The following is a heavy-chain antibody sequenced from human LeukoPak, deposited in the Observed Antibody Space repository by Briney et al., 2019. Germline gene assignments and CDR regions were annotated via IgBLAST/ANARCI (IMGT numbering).Heavy chain of an antibody. J-gene: IGHJ4*02. CDR2: IYSGGST. Sequence: GGSLRLSCAVSGFTVSTNYMNWVRQAPGKGLEWVSVIYSGGSTYYADSVKGRFTISRDNSKNTLYLQMNSLRAEDTAVYYCARAAPFTSDYFDYGGQGPQVTVSS. D-gene: IGHD3-16*01. CDR1: GFTVSTNY. CDR3: ARAAPFTSDYFDY. V-gene: IGHV3-66*02.